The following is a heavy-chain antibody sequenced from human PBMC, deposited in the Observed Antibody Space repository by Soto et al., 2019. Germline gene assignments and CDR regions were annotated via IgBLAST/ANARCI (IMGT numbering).Heavy chain of an antibody. J-gene: IGHJ4*02. CDR3: ARTAPMDAGDKYYYDF. D-gene: IGHD3-16*01. Sequence: SVKVSCKTSGGTFSTFCISWVRQAPGQGLEWMGGIIPFFGTAEYSQKFEDRITITADESTNTVYMDLRSLTSEDTAIYYCARTAPMDAGDKYYYDFRGQGALVTVSS. V-gene: IGHV1-69*13. CDR2: IIPFFGTA. CDR1: GGTFSTFC.